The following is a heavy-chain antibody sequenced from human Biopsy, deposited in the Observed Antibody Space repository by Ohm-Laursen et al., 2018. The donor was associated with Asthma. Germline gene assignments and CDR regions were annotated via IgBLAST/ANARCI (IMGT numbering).Heavy chain of an antibody. CDR3: ALSQDSGFDDHSPSWFDP. V-gene: IGHV2-5*02. CDR2: IYWDDYN. D-gene: IGHD3-9*01. CDR1: GFSFSTYGVG. Sequence: TQTLTLTCTFSGFSFSTYGVGVGWIRQSPGKALEWLAPIYWDDYNLFRPSLKRRLTITKDPSKNQVVLTMTKMDPVDSGTYYCALSQDSGFDDHSPSWFDPWGQGTLVTVSS. J-gene: IGHJ5*02.